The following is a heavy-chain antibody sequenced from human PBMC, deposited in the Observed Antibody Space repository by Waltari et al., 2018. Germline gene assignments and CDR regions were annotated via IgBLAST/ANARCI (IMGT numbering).Heavy chain of an antibody. CDR1: GYTFTSYY. CDR2: MTPSGGST. D-gene: IGHD6-13*01. J-gene: IGHJ4*02. CDR3: ARGSSSWLSYFDY. Sequence: QVQLVQSGAEVKKPGASVKVSCKASGYTFTSYYMHWVRQAPGQGLEWMGIMTPSGGSTRYAQKFQGRVAMTRATSTSTVYMELSSLRSEDTAVYYCARGSSSWLSYFDYWGQGTLVTVSS. V-gene: IGHV1-46*01.